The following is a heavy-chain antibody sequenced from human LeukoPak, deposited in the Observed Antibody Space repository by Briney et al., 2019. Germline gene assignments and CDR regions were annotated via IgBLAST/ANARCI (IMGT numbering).Heavy chain of an antibody. Sequence: SETLSLTCTVSGLSVTNGYYWGWIRQPPGKGLEWIASIYHGGTSHYKLSLKSRATISVETSKNQFSLKLNSVTAADTAVYYCARQGDYRYPFDSWGQGTLVTVSS. D-gene: IGHD3-16*02. J-gene: IGHJ4*02. CDR3: ARQGDYRYPFDS. V-gene: IGHV4-38-2*02. CDR2: IYHGGTS. CDR1: GLSVTNGYY.